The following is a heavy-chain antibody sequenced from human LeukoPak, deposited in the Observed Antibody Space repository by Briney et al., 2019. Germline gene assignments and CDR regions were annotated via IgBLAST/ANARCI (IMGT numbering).Heavy chain of an antibody. CDR2: IYYSGST. CDR1: GGSVSSYY. J-gene: IGHJ3*02. CDR3: ARDLDVFRFLEWEGGNGAFDI. D-gene: IGHD3-3*01. V-gene: IGHV4-59*02. Sequence: PSETLSLTCTVSGGSVSSYYWSWIRQPPGKGLEWIGYIYYSGSTNYNPSLKSRVTISVDTSKNQFSLKLSSVTAADTAVYYCARDLDVFRFLEWEGGNGAFDIWGQGTMVTVSS.